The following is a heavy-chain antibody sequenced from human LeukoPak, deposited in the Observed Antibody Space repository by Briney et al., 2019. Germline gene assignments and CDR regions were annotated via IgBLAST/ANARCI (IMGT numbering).Heavy chain of an antibody. Sequence: ASVKVSCKASGYTFTSYGISWVRQAPGQGLEWMGWISAYDGNTNYAQKFQGRVTMTTDTSTTTAYMDLRSLRSDDTAVYYCARDGPLILGAADYYSYFYMDVWGKGTTVSVS. CDR1: GYTFTSYG. J-gene: IGHJ6*03. D-gene: IGHD1-26*01. V-gene: IGHV1-18*01. CDR3: ARDGPLILGAADYYSYFYMDV. CDR2: ISAYDGNT.